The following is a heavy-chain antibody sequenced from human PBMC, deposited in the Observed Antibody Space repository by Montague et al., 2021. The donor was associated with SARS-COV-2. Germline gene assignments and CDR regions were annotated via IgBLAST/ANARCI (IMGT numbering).Heavy chain of an antibody. CDR1: GGSFSGYY. CDR2: INHSGST. D-gene: IGHD3-9*01. J-gene: IGHJ5*02. V-gene: IGHV4-34*01. CDR3: ARLPTGFPNWFDT. Sequence: SETLSLTCAVYGGSFSGYYWSWIRQPPGKGLEWIGEINHSGSTNYNPSLKSRVTISVDTSKNQFSLKLSSMTTADTAVYYCARLPTGFPNWFDTWGQGILVTVSS.